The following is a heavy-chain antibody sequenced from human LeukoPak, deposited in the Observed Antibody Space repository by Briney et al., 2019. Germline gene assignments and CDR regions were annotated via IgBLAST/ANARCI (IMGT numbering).Heavy chain of an antibody. CDR1: GYTFTSYG. D-gene: IGHD3-10*01. V-gene: IGHV1-18*01. J-gene: IGHJ2*01. Sequence: ASVKVSCKASGYTFTSYGISWVRQAPGRGLEWMGWISAYNGNTNYAHKLQGRVTMTTDTSTSTAYMELRSLRSDDTAVYYCAREVGSYGSEYFDLWGRGTLVTVSS. CDR2: ISAYNGNT. CDR3: AREVGSYGSEYFDL.